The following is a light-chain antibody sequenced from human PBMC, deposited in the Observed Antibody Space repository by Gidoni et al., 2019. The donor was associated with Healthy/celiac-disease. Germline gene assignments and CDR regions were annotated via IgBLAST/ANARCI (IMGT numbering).Light chain of an antibody. CDR2: AAS. J-gene: IGKJ2*01. CDR3: PQLYRTPYT. V-gene: IGKV1-39*01. Sequence: DIQMTQSPSSLSASVGDRVTITCRASQSISSYLNWYQQKPGKAPKLLIYAASSLHSCVPSRFRCSGSASDFTLTIISLQPEYFSTYYCPQLYRTPYTFVQWPKLEIK. CDR1: QSISSY.